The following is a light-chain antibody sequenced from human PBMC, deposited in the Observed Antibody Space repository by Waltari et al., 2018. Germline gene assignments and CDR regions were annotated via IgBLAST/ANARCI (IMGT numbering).Light chain of an antibody. V-gene: IGKV3-20*01. CDR3: HQYAYSRT. J-gene: IGKJ1*01. CDR2: SAS. Sequence: IVLTPSPGTLSLSPGERATLSCRASQNIDSRHLGWYQQNPGQPPRLLIFSASTRATGVPVRFSGSGSGTNFTLTISRLEPEDFAVFFCHQYAYSRTFGQGTRV. CDR1: QNIDSRH.